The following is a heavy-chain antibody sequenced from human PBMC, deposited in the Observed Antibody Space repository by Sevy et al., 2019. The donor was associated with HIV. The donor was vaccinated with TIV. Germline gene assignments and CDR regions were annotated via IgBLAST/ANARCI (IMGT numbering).Heavy chain of an antibody. CDR3: AKALLWFGEFADAFDI. CDR2: ISGSGGST. J-gene: IGHJ3*02. D-gene: IGHD3-10*01. Sequence: GGSLRLSCAASGFTFSSYAMSWVRQAPGKGLEWVSAISGSGGSTYYEDSVKGRFTISRDNSKNTLYLQMNSLRAEDTAVYYCAKALLWFGEFADAFDIWGQGTMVTVSS. CDR1: GFTFSSYA. V-gene: IGHV3-23*01.